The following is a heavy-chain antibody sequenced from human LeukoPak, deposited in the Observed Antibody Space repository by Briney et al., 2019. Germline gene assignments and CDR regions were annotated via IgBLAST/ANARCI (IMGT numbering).Heavy chain of an antibody. J-gene: IGHJ6*03. D-gene: IGHD6-19*01. CDR1: GGSISSYY. V-gene: IGHV4-59*08. CDR3: ARRARSSVWYYYYYMDV. CDR2: IYYSGST. Sequence: SSETLSLTCTVSGGSISSYYWSWIRQPPGKGLEWIGYIYYSGSTNYNPSLKSRVTISVDTSKNQFSLKLSSVTAADTAVYYCARRARSSVWYYYYYMDVWGKGTTVTVSS.